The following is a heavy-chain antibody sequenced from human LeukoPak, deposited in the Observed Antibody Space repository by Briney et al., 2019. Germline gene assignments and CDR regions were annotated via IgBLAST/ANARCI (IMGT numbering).Heavy chain of an antibody. V-gene: IGHV4-59*01. D-gene: IGHD3-22*01. Sequence: SETLSLTCTVSGGSISSYYWSWIRQPPGKGLEWIGYIYYSGSTNYNPSLKSRVTISVDTSKNQFSLKLSSVTAADTAVYYCARGDYYDSSGYYSGVYYYYMDVWGKGTTVTVS. CDR3: ARGDYYDSSGYYSGVYYYYMDV. J-gene: IGHJ6*03. CDR2: IYYSGST. CDR1: GGSISSYY.